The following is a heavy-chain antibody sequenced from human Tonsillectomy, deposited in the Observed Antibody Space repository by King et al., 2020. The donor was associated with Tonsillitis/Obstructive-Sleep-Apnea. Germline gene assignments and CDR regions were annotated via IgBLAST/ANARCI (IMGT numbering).Heavy chain of an antibody. CDR3: AREGWVGRDYGLGY. CDR2: IYYNGST. D-gene: IGHD4-17*01. V-gene: IGHV4-59*01. J-gene: IGHJ4*01. CDR1: GGTISNYF. Sequence: VQLQESGPGLVKPSETLSLTCTVSGGTISNYFWTWIRQAPGKGLDWIGYIYYNGSTNYNSSLKSRVTISAATSKNQFSLKLNSVSAADTAVYYCAREGWVGRDYGLGYWGQGTLVTVSS.